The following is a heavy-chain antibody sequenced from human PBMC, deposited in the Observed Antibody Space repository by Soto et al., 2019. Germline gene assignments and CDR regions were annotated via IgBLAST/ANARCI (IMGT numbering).Heavy chain of an antibody. V-gene: IGHV1-18*01. CDR3: ARRQWLVGGYYYGMDV. Sequence: QVQLVQSGAEVKKPGPSVKVSCKASGYTFTSYGISWVRQAPGQGLEWMGWTSAYNGNTNYAQKLQGRVTMTTDTSTSTAYMELRSLRSDDTAVYYCARRQWLVGGYYYGMDVWGQGTTVTVSS. D-gene: IGHD6-19*01. CDR2: TSAYNGNT. J-gene: IGHJ6*02. CDR1: GYTFTSYG.